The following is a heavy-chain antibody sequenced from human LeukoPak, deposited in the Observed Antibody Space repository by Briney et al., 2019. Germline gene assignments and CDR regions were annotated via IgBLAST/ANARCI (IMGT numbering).Heavy chain of an antibody. V-gene: IGHV3-48*01. CDR2: SISTGSTT. CDR1: GFTFSSYS. J-gene: IGHJ4*02. Sequence: GGSLRLSCAASGFTFSSYSMNWVRKAPGKGLDWSSYSISTGSTTYYADPVKGRFTISRDNANNSVSLQMSSLRADDTAVYYCATGFWGYCSRNSCPLDNWGQGTLVTVAS. D-gene: IGHD2-2*01. CDR3: ATGFWGYCSRNSCPLDN.